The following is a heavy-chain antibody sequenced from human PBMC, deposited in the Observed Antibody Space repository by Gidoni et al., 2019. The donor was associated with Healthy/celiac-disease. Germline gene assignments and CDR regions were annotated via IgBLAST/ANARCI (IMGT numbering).Heavy chain of an antibody. CDR3: ARDLGYYDSSGFGY. D-gene: IGHD3-22*01. Sequence: QVQLVQSGAEVKKPESSVTVSCKASGGTFSSYAISWVRQAPGQGLEWMGGIIPSFCTANYAQKFQGRVTITADKSTSTAYMELSSLRSEDTAVYYCARDLGYYDSSGFGYWGQGTLVTVSS. J-gene: IGHJ4*02. CDR2: IIPSFCTA. V-gene: IGHV1-69*06. CDR1: GGTFSSYA.